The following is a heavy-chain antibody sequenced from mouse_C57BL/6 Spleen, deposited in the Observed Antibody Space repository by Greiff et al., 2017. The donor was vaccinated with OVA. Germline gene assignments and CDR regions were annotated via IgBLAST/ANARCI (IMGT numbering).Heavy chain of an antibody. J-gene: IGHJ3*01. V-gene: IGHV1-61*01. CDR1: GYTFTSYW. D-gene: IGHD2-5*01. Sequence: VKLQQPGAELVRPGSSVKLSCKASGYTFTSYWMDWVKQRPGQGLEWIGNIYPSDSETHYNQKFKDKATLTVDKSSSTAYMQLSSLTSEDSAVYYCAREGYSNWFAYWGQGTLVTVSA. CDR2: IYPSDSET. CDR3: AREGYSNWFAY.